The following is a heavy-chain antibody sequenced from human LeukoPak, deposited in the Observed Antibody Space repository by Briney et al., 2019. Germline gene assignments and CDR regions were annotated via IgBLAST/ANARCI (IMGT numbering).Heavy chain of an antibody. CDR2: IKQDGSEK. V-gene: IGHV3-7*01. D-gene: IGHD2-15*01. Sequence: PGGSLSLSCAASGFTFSSYWMSWVRRAPGKGLEWVANIKQDGSEKYYVDSVKGRFTISRDNAKNSLYLQMNSLRAEDTAVYYCAREYCSGGSCYTNLDYWGQGTLVTVSS. J-gene: IGHJ4*02. CDR3: AREYCSGGSCYTNLDY. CDR1: GFTFSSYW.